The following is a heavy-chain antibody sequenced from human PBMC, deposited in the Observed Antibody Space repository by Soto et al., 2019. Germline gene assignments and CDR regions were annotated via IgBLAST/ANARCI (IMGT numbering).Heavy chain of an antibody. CDR2: ISYDGHNK. D-gene: IGHD4-17*01. V-gene: IGHV3-30*03. Sequence: QVQLVESGGGVVQPGGSLRLSCTASGFTFTTFGIHWVRQAPGKGLEWVALISYDGHNKYYSDSVKGRFTISRDNYKNTLSLQMNSLRAEDTAVYYCAIDLQAYGDYNYYYYGMDVWGQGTTVSVSS. CDR1: GFTFTTFG. J-gene: IGHJ6*02. CDR3: AIDLQAYGDYNYYYYGMDV.